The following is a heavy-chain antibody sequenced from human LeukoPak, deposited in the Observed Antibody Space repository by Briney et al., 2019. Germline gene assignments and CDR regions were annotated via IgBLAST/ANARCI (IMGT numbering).Heavy chain of an antibody. D-gene: IGHD4-17*01. V-gene: IGHV5-51*01. CDR1: GYTFVNYW. Sequence: GESLKISCKGSGYTFVNYWIGWVRQMPGKGLEWMGIIYPSDSDTRYSPPFRGQVTISADKSISTAYPQWSSLKASDTAMYYCASHDYGDYGTFKYWGQGTLVTVSS. CDR2: IYPSDSDT. J-gene: IGHJ4*02. CDR3: ASHDYGDYGTFKY.